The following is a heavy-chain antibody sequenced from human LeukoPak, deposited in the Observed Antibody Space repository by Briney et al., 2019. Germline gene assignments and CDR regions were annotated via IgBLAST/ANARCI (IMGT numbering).Heavy chain of an antibody. D-gene: IGHD6-19*01. CDR1: GGSINSGDYY. CDR2: IYYSGST. Sequence: SETLSLTCTVSGGSINSGDYYWVWIRQPPGKGLEWIGSIYYSGSTSYNPSLKSRVTMTVDTSKSQFSLKLSSVTAAETAVYYCVANGWYSLEHWGQGTLVIVSS. CDR3: VANGWYSLEH. V-gene: IGHV4-39*07. J-gene: IGHJ1*01.